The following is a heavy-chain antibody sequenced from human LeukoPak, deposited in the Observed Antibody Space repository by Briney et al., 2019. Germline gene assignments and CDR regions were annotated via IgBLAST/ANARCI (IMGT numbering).Heavy chain of an antibody. CDR2: IIPIVGTA. CDR3: ARSPGPYDFWSGYPIYYYYYMDV. CDR1: GGTFSSYA. Sequence: GSSVKVSCKASGGTFSSYAISWVRQAPGQGLEWMGGIIPIVGTANYAQKFQGRVTITTDESTSTAYMELSSLRSEDTAVYYCARSPGPYDFWSGYPIYYYYYMDVWGKGTTVTVSS. V-gene: IGHV1-69*05. D-gene: IGHD3-3*01. J-gene: IGHJ6*03.